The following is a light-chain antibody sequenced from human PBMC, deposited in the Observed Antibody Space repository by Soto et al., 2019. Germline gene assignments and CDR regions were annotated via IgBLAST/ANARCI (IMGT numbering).Light chain of an antibody. CDR1: SSDVGGYNY. CDR2: DVS. V-gene: IGLV2-14*01. Sequence: QSALTQPASVSGSPGQSITISCTGTSSDVGGYNYVSWYQQHPGKAPKLMIYDVSNRPSGVSNRFSGSKSVNTASLTISGLQAEDEADYYCSSYTRSSTLFYVFGTGTKLTVL. CDR3: SSYTRSSTLFYV. J-gene: IGLJ1*01.